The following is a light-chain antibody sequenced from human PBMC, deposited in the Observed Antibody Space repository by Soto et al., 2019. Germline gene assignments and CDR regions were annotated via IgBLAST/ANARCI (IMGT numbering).Light chain of an antibody. Sequence: QSVLTQPASVSGSPGQSITISCTGTSSDVGGHNYVSWYQQHPGKAPKLMIYDVSNRPSGVSNRFSGSKSGNTASLTISGLQAEDEADYYCSSYTSSSLLYVFGTGTKVTVL. CDR1: SSDVGGHNY. J-gene: IGLJ1*01. CDR3: SSYTSSSLLYV. CDR2: DVS. V-gene: IGLV2-14*01.